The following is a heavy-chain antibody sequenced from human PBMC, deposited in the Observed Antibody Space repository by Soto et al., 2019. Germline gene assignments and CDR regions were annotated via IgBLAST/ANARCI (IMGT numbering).Heavy chain of an antibody. V-gene: IGHV4-59*12. J-gene: IGHJ4*02. Sequence: SETLSLTCTVSGGSISSYYWSWIRQPPGKGLEWIGYIYYSGSTNYNPSLKSRVTISVDTSKNQFSLKLNSVTAADTAVYYCAGLFYDNLTGYSSFDCRGQRTPVTVSS. CDR1: GGSISSYY. CDR2: IYYSGST. CDR3: AGLFYDNLTGYSSFDC. D-gene: IGHD3-9*01.